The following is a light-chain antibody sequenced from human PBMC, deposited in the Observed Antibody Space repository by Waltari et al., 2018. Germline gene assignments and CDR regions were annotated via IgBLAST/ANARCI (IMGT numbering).Light chain of an antibody. CDR2: DAS. Sequence: EIVLTQSPATLSLSPGERATLSCRASQSVSYYLAWYQQRPGQAPRPLIYDASRRATGIPARFSGSGSETDFTLTISSLEPEDFAVYYCQQRRTWPLTFGGGTKVEI. CDR1: QSVSYY. J-gene: IGKJ4*01. V-gene: IGKV3-11*01. CDR3: QQRRTWPLT.